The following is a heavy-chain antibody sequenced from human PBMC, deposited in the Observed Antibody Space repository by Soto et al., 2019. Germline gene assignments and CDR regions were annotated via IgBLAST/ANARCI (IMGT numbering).Heavy chain of an antibody. CDR3: ARIQSGQVSP. V-gene: IGHV4-59*01. CDR2: IYYSGST. D-gene: IGHD4-4*01. Sequence: SETLSLTCTVSGGSISSYYWSWIRQPPGKGLEWIGYIYYSGSTNYNPSLESRVTISVDTSKNQFSLKLSSVTAADTAVYYCARIQSGQVSPWGQGTLVTVSS. J-gene: IGHJ5*02. CDR1: GGSISSYY.